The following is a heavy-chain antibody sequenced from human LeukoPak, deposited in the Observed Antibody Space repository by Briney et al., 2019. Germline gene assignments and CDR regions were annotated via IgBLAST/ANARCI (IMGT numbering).Heavy chain of an antibody. D-gene: IGHD2-2*01. Sequence: ASVKVSCKASGYTFTSYDINWVRQATGQGLEWMGWTNPNSGNTGYAQKFQGRVTMTRNTSISTAYMELSSLRSEDTAVYYCARASSSTSPLGYYYMDVWGKGTTVTVSS. CDR2: TNPNSGNT. CDR3: ARASSSTSPLGYYYMDV. V-gene: IGHV1-8*01. CDR1: GYTFTSYD. J-gene: IGHJ6*03.